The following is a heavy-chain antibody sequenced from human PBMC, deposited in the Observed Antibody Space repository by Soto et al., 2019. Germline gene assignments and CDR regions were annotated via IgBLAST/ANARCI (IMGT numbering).Heavy chain of an antibody. CDR1: GDSISRGFDC. CDR2: IFYTWST. Sequence: PSETLSLTCAGSGDSISRGFDCWGWHRPHPVNGLEWIVYIFYTWSTYYNPSLNSRVGISLDTSKNQFSLRLNSVTAADTAVYYCARGQITGPVDFWGHGTLVTVSS. V-gene: IGHV4-31*11. CDR3: ARGQITGPVDF. D-gene: IGHD2-8*02. J-gene: IGHJ4*01.